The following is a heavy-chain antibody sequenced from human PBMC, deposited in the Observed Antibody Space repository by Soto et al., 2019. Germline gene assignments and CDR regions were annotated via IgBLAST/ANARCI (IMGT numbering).Heavy chain of an antibody. CDR3: AKALPKNNIQKYYGMDV. D-gene: IGHD1-1*01. V-gene: IGHV3-23*01. J-gene: IGHJ6*02. CDR1: GFTFSSYA. CDR2: ISGSGGST. Sequence: GGSLRLSCAASGFTFSSYAMSWVRQAPGKGLEWVSAISGSGGSTYYADSVKGRFTISRDNSKNTLYLQMNSLRAEDTAVYYCAKALPKNNIQKYYGMDVWGQGTTVTVSS.